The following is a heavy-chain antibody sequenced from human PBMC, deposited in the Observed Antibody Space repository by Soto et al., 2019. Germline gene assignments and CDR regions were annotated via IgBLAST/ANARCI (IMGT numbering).Heavy chain of an antibody. V-gene: IGHV3-15*07. D-gene: IGHD3-9*01. CDR3: TTDSLFTGQLVRMDN. CDR1: GFIFSDAW. J-gene: IGHJ4*01. CDR2: IKSKTDGGTT. Sequence: GGSLRLSCAASGFIFSDAWINWVRQAPGKGLEWVGRIKSKTDGGTTDFAAPVKGRFAISRDDSRDVVYMEMYSLKTDDTAVYFCTTDSLFTGQLVRMDNWGHGTLVTVSS.